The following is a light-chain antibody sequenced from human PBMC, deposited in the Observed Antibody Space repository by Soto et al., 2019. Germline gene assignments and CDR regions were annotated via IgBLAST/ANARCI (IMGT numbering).Light chain of an antibody. CDR2: GVF. CDR1: QGVTSNH. CDR3: QHYDGSPRT. Sequence: EKVVTQSPGTVSLSPGERATLSCRASQGVTSNHLAWYQQKPGQAHRLLIYGVFNRATGIPDRFSGSGSGTDFTLTITRLEPEDSGVYFCQHYDGSPRTFGQGTKLEIK. V-gene: IGKV3-20*01. J-gene: IGKJ2*01.